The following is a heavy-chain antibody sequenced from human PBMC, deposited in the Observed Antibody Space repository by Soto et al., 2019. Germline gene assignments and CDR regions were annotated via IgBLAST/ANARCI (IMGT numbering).Heavy chain of an antibody. J-gene: IGHJ6*02. D-gene: IGHD1-26*01. CDR2: ISSSSSYI. CDR1: GFTSSSYS. V-gene: IGHV3-21*01. CDR3: ARGGWELNDYYYLYGMDV. Sequence: GGSLRLSWAASGFTSSSYSGNWVRQPPGKGLEWVSSISSSSSYIYYADSVKGRFTISRDNAKNSLYLQMNSLRAEDTAVYYCARGGWELNDYYYLYGMDVWGQGTTVTVSS.